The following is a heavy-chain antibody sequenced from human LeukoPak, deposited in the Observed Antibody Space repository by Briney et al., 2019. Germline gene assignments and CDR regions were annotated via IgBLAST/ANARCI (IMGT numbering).Heavy chain of an antibody. D-gene: IGHD1-1*01. Sequence: SETLSLTCTVSGGSISSTNYYWGWIRQPPGKGLEWIGSIYYSGSTYYNPSLKSRLTISLDTSKDQFSLRLSSVTAADTAFYYCARRYNWNDRWDWGQGTLVTVSP. J-gene: IGHJ4*02. CDR2: IYYSGST. V-gene: IGHV4-39*07. CDR3: ARRYNWNDRWD. CDR1: GGSISSTNYY.